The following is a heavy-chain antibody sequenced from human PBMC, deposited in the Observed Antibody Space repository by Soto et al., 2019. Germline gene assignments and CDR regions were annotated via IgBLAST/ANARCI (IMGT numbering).Heavy chain of an antibody. J-gene: IGHJ6*02. CDR2: MNPNSGNT. Sequence: ASVKVSCKASGYTFTSYDINWVRHATGQGLEWMGWMNPNSGNTGNAQKFQGRVTMTRNTSISTAYMELSSLKASDTAMYYCASGTTVVTRYYYYYGMDVWGQGTTVTVS. CDR1: GYTFTSYD. D-gene: IGHD4-17*01. V-gene: IGHV1-8*01. CDR3: ASGTTVVTRYYYYYGMDV.